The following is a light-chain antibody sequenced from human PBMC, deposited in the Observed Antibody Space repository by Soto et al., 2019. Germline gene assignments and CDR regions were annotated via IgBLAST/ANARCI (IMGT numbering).Light chain of an antibody. CDR2: WAS. CDR1: LSVLYSANKQNS. V-gene: IGKV4-1*01. J-gene: IGKJ2*01. Sequence: DIVMTQSPDSLAVSLGARATINCKSSLSVLYSANKQNSLAWYQQKPGQPPKLLIFWASSRAPGVPDRVSGSGSWTDFTLTISSLQAEDVAVYDCQHYYSTPHAFGQGTKLESK. CDR3: QHYYSTPHA.